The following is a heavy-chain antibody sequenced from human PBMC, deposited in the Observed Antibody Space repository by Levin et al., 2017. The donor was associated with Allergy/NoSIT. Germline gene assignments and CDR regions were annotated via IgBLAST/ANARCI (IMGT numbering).Heavy chain of an antibody. CDR3: ARDDPAEQGLIPNY. D-gene: IGHD6-19*01. CDR2: ISGSGSTI. Sequence: GGSLRLSCAASGFTFSDYFMSWIRQAPGKGLEWVSYISGSGSTIYYADSVKGRFSISRDNAKNSLYLQMNSLRVEDTAVYYCARDDPAEQGLIPNYWGQGTRVTVSS. J-gene: IGHJ4*02. CDR1: GFTFSDYF. V-gene: IGHV3-11*01.